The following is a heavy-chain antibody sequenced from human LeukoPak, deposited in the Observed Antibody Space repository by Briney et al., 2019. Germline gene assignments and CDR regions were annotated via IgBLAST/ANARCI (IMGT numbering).Heavy chain of an antibody. D-gene: IGHD4-11*01. CDR2: ISYGGSNK. J-gene: IGHJ6*03. CDR3: TRVEETATTAAIIRKYSYYYYYMDV. Sequence: GGSLRLSCVASGFTFSNYAMHWVRQAPGKGREWVAVISYGGSNKYYADSVKGRFTISRDNSKNTLYLKMSSLRAEETAVYYCTRVEETATTAAIIRKYSYYYYYMDVWGKGNTVTVSS. CDR1: GFTFSNYA. V-gene: IGHV3-30*04.